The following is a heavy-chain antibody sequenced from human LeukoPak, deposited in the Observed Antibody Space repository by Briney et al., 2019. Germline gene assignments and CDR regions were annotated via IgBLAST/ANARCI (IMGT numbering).Heavy chain of an antibody. CDR1: GFTLSSSE. D-gene: IGHD1-26*01. V-gene: IGHV3-48*02. CDR2: ISSSSSTI. Sequence: GGSLRLSCVASGFTLSSSEMNWVRQAPGKGLEWVSYISSSSSTIYYADSVEGRFTISRDNAKNSLYLQMNSLRDEDTAVYYCARGWESLPGWAFDIWGQGTMVTVSS. CDR3: ARGWESLPGWAFDI. J-gene: IGHJ3*02.